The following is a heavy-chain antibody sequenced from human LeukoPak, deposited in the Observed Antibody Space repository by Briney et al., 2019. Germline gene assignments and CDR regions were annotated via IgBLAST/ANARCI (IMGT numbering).Heavy chain of an antibody. V-gene: IGHV3-30*04. D-gene: IGHD1-26*01. CDR3: ARDFGGSYWPDAFDI. CDR2: ISYDGSNK. CDR1: GFTFSSYA. Sequence: PGGSLRLSCAASGFTFSSYAMHWVRQAPGKGLEWVAVISYDGSNKYYADSVKGRFTISRGNSKNTLYLQMNSLRAEDTAVYYCARDFGGSYWPDAFDIWGQGTMVTVSS. J-gene: IGHJ3*02.